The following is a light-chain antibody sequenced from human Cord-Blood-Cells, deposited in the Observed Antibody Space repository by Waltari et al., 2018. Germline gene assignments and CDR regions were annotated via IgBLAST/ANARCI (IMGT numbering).Light chain of an antibody. V-gene: IGKV4-1*01. CDR3: QQYYSTPLT. CDR1: QSVLYSSNNKNY. CDR2: WAS. Sequence: DIVMTQSPDPLAVSLSERATSNCKSSQSVLYSSNNKNYLAWYHQKPGQPPKLLIYWASTQESGVPDRFSGSGSGTDFTLTISSLQAEDVAVYYCQQYYSTPLTFGGGTKVEIK. J-gene: IGKJ4*01.